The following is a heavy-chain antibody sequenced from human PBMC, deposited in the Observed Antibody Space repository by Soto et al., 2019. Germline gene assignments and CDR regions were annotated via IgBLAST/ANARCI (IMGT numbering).Heavy chain of an antibody. J-gene: IGHJ6*02. V-gene: IGHV4-39*01. Sequence: PSETLSLTCTVSGGSISSSDYYWGWIRQPPGKGLEWIGNIYYSGSASYNPSLKSRVTISVDTSKNQVSLKLSSVTAADTAVYYCARRLYYDSSGFEGGGMDVWGQGTTVTVSS. CDR2: IYYSGSA. D-gene: IGHD3-22*01. CDR3: ARRLYYDSSGFEGGGMDV. CDR1: GGSISSSDYY.